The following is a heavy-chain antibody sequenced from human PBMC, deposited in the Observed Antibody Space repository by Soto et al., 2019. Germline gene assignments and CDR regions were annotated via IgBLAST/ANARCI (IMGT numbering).Heavy chain of an antibody. Sequence: GGSLRLSCAASGFTFSDCYMSWIRQAPGKGLEWVSYISSSGSTIYYADSVKGRFTISRDNAKNSLYLQMNSLRAEDTAVYYCARESRPYSSSSGWTNWFDPWGQGTLVTVSS. J-gene: IGHJ5*02. D-gene: IGHD6-6*01. CDR1: GFTFSDCY. CDR3: ARESRPYSSSSGWTNWFDP. CDR2: ISSSGSTI. V-gene: IGHV3-11*01.